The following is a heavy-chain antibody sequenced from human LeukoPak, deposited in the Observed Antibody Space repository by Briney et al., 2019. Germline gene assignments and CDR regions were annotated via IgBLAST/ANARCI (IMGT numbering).Heavy chain of an antibody. CDR3: ARVPLYGLDYYYYMDV. J-gene: IGHJ6*03. Sequence: PGGSLRLSCAASGFTFSSYWMHWVRQAPGKGLVWVSRINSDGSSTSYADSVKGRFTISRDNAKNSLYLQMNSLRAEDTAVYYCARVPLYGLDYYYYMDVWGKGTTVTVSS. CDR2: INSDGSST. D-gene: IGHD2-8*02. CDR1: GFTFSSYW. V-gene: IGHV3-74*01.